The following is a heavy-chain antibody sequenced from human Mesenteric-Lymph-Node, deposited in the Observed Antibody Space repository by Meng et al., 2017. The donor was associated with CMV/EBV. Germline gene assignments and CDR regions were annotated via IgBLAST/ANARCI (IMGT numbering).Heavy chain of an antibody. CDR2: INHSGST. CDR1: GGSFSGYY. J-gene: IGHJ3*01. Sequence: LTCAVYGGSFSGYYWSWIRQPPGKGLEWIGEINHSGSTNYNPSLKSRVTISVDTSKNQFSLKVSSVTTADTAVYYCARELGGDSFDVWGQGTMVTVSS. CDR3: ARELGGDSFDV. V-gene: IGHV4-34*01. D-gene: IGHD7-27*01.